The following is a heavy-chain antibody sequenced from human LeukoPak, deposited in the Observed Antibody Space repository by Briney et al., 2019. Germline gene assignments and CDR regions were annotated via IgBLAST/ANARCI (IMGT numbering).Heavy chain of an antibody. CDR3: ASRSGSGWYFDY. CDR2: ISSSSSYI. CDR1: GFTFSSYG. D-gene: IGHD6-19*01. V-gene: IGHV3-21*01. Sequence: GGSLRLSCAASGFTFSSYGMNWVRQAPGKGLEWVSSISSSSSYIYYADSVKGRFTISRDNAKNSLYLQMNSLRAEDTAVYYCASRSGSGWYFDYWGQGTLVTVSS. J-gene: IGHJ4*02.